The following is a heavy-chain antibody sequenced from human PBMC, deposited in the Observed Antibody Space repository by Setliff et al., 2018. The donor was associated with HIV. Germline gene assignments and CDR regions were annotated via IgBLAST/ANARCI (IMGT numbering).Heavy chain of an antibody. V-gene: IGHV1-46*01. CDR1: GYIFTSYY. CDR2: INPSGGST. CDR3: AREGGSTVAHSPLDY. Sequence: ASVKVSCKASGYIFTSYYIHWVRQAPGQGLEWMGIINPSGGSTTYAQKFQGRVTMTRDTSTSTVYMELSSLRPEDTAVYYCAREGGSTVAHSPLDYWGQGSPVTVSS. J-gene: IGHJ4*02. D-gene: IGHD4-17*01.